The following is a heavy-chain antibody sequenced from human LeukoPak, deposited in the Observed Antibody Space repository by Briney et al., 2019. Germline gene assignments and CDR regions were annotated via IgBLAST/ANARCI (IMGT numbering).Heavy chain of an antibody. Sequence: GGSLRLSCAASGFTFSSYGMHWVRQAPGKGLEWVAVISYDGSNKYHADSVKGRFTISRDNSKNTLYLQMNSLRAEGTAVYYCAKDPFSYSWSFLITAYFQHWGQGTLVTVSS. V-gene: IGHV3-30*18. J-gene: IGHJ1*01. CDR1: GFTFSSYG. D-gene: IGHD5-18*01. CDR3: AKDPFSYSWSFLITAYFQH. CDR2: ISYDGSNK.